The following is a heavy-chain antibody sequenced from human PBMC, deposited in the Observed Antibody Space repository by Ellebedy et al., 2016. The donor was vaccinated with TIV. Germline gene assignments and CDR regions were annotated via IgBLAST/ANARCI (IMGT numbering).Heavy chain of an antibody. Sequence: GESLKISCAASGFTFSSYTISWVRQAPGKGLEWISGVIGIGWTTYYAEYVKGRFTISRDNSKNTVYLQMNSLRFEDTAVYYCAKWGGYGDYWGQGTLVAVSS. CDR2: VIGIGWTT. D-gene: IGHD6-25*01. CDR3: AKWGGYGDY. J-gene: IGHJ4*02. CDR1: GFTFSSYT. V-gene: IGHV3-23*01.